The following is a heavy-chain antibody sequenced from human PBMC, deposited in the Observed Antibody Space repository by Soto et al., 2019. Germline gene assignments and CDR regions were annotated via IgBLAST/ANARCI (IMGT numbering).Heavy chain of an antibody. J-gene: IGHJ5*02. Sequence: QVQLQESGPGLVKPSGTLYLTCTVFGGSISSRNWWSWVRQPPGKGLEWIGEIYHNGGANSNPSLKSRVTISVDKSKNQFSLKLTSVTAADTAVYFCARVSRGPDWFAPWGQGTLVTVSS. CDR3: ARVSRGPDWFAP. CDR2: IYHNGGA. CDR1: GGSISSRNW. V-gene: IGHV4-4*02.